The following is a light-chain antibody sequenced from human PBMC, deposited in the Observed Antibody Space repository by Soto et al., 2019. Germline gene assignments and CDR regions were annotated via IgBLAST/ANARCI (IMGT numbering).Light chain of an antibody. CDR2: AAS. CDR3: HQDNSFSPCT. J-gene: IGKJ1*01. V-gene: IGKV1-9*01. CDR1: QVTVTS. Sequence: EWGTITGRASQVTVTSSTWYQVKPGKAPKLLIYAASTLESGVPSRFSATVSGTEFTLTISSLQPDDFATYYCHQDNSFSPCTFGEGTKV.